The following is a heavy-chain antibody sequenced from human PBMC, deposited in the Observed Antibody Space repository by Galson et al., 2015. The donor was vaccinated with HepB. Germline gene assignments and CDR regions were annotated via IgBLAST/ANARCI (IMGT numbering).Heavy chain of an antibody. CDR2: ISDSGGST. CDR1: GFTFSSCA. J-gene: IGHJ4*02. V-gene: IGHV3-23*01. CDR3: ARGLPQKYYFDY. Sequence: SLRLSCAASGFTFSSCAMSWVRQAPGKGLEWVSTISDSGGSTYYADSVKGRFAISRDSSNNAVYLQMNSLRAEDTAVYYCARGLPQKYYFDYWGQGTLVTVSS.